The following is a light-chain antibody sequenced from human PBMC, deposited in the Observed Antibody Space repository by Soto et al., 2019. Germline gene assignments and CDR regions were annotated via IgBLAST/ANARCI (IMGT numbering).Light chain of an antibody. CDR3: QQYNSYSPWT. CDR2: KAS. J-gene: IGKJ1*01. V-gene: IGKV1-5*03. CDR1: QSVNSW. Sequence: DIQMTQSPSTLSAYVGDRVTITCRASQSVNSWLAWYQQKPGKAPKLLIYKASSLESGVPSRFSGSASGTEFPLTISSLQPDDFATYYCQQYNSYSPWTFGQGTKVEIK.